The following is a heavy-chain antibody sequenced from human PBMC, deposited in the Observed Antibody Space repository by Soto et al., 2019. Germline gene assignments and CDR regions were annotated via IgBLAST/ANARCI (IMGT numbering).Heavy chain of an antibody. CDR1: GFTFSSYA. Sequence: PGGSLRLSCAASGFTFSSYAMNWVRQAPGKGLEWVAVISYDGSNKYYADSVKGRFTISRDNSKNTLYLQMNSLRAEDTAVYYCARGGGRGYYDRSGYYYFPRALVDYWGQGTLVTVSS. D-gene: IGHD3-22*01. CDR2: ISYDGSNK. V-gene: IGHV3-30-3*01. CDR3: ARGGGRGYYDRSGYYYFPRALVDY. J-gene: IGHJ4*02.